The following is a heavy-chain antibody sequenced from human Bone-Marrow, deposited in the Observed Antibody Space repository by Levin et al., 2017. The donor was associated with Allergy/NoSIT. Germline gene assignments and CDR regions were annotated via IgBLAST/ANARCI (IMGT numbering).Heavy chain of an antibody. J-gene: IGHJ4*02. CDR3: ARLYAYGDDSFDL. CDR1: GFTFSSYW. Sequence: GGSLRLSCAASGFTFSSYWMTWVRQAPGKGLEWVANIKQDGSEKYYVDSVKGRFTISRDNAKNSVCLQMNSLRAEDTAVYYCARLYAYGDDSFDLWGQGTLVTVSS. V-gene: IGHV3-7*04. D-gene: IGHD3-10*01. CDR2: IKQDGSEK.